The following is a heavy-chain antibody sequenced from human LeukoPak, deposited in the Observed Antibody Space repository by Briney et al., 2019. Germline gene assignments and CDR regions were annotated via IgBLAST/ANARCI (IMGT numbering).Heavy chain of an antibody. D-gene: IGHD6-19*01. CDR3: AKGKASGWYIVDY. CDR2: FDPEDGET. Sequence: VASVKVSCKVSGYTLTELSMHWVRQAPGKGLEWMGGFDPEDGETIYAQKFQGRVTMTEDTSTDTAYMELSSLRSEDTAVYYCAKGKASGWYIVDYWGQGTLVTVSS. CDR1: GYTLTELS. J-gene: IGHJ4*02. V-gene: IGHV1-24*01.